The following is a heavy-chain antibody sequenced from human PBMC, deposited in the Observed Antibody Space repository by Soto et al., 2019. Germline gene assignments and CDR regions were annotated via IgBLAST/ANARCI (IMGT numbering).Heavy chain of an antibody. CDR2: ISYSGST. D-gene: IGHD2-15*01. Sequence: QVQLQESGPGLVKPSQTLSLTCTVSGGSITSGVYYWSWIRQPPGKGLEWIGYISYSGSTYYKPSLMSRVTISLDTSKNQFSLKLSSVTVADTAVYYCARDSEVVPHYYYGMDVW. CDR3: ARDSEVVPHYYYGMDV. CDR1: GGSITSGVYY. V-gene: IGHV4-30-4*01. J-gene: IGHJ6*01.